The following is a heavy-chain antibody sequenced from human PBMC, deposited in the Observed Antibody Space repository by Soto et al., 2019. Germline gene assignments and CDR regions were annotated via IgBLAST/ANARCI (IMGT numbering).Heavy chain of an antibody. J-gene: IGHJ4*02. D-gene: IGHD5-18*01. CDR3: ARTWIQLWSFNH. CDR1: GGSISSDY. Sequence: SETLSLTCTVSGGSISSDYWSWIRQPPGKGLEWIGYIYYSGSTKYNPSLKSRVTISIDTSQSQFSLKLTSVSAAVTAVYYCARTWIQLWSFNHWGQGALVTVSS. V-gene: IGHV4-59*01. CDR2: IYYSGST.